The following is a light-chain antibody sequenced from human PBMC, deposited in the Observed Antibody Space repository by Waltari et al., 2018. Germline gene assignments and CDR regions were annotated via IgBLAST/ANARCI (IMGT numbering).Light chain of an antibody. CDR1: NIGSRT. Sequence: SYVLPQPSSVSVAPGKTARITCGGSNIGSRTVHWHQQKPGQAPVLVFYYDSDRPSGIPERFSGSNSGNTATLTISRVEVGDEADYYCQVWDSSSDHWVFCGGTKLTVL. V-gene: IGLV3-21*04. J-gene: IGLJ3*02. CDR2: YDS. CDR3: QVWDSSSDHWV.